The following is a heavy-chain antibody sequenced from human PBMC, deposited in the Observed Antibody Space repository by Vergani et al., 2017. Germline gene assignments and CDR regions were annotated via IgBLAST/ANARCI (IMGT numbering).Heavy chain of an antibody. Sequence: QVQLQQWGPGLLKPSETLSLTCAVYGGSLSGYYWSWIRLAPGKGLEWIVEINHSGTINYNPTLKSPFNVSIDTSRDHFSLKLRSVSAADTAVYFCARHLDYYGSGKDAFDIWGQGTMVTVSS. CDR1: GGSLSGYY. CDR2: INHSGTI. D-gene: IGHD3-10*01. J-gene: IGHJ3*02. V-gene: IGHV4-34*01. CDR3: ARHLDYYGSGKDAFDI.